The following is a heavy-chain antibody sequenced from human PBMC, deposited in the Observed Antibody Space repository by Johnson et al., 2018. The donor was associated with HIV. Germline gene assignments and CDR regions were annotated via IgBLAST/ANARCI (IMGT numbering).Heavy chain of an antibody. CDR1: GVIFSDYY. J-gene: IGHJ3*02. Sequence: QVQLVESGGGLVKPGGSLRLSCAVSGVIFSDYYMSWIRQAPGKGLEWVSYISGSGNSTYYPGSVKGRFTISRENAKNSLYLKMNSLRAGDTAVYYCARGLIAVAGFDAFDIWGQGTMVTVSS. CDR3: ARGLIAVAGFDAFDI. V-gene: IGHV3-11*04. CDR2: ISGSGNST. D-gene: IGHD6-19*01.